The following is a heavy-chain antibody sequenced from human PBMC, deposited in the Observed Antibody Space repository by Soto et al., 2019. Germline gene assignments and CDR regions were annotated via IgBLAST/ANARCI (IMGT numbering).Heavy chain of an antibody. J-gene: IGHJ4*02. Sequence: GGSLRLSCAASGFTFSTYGMHWVRQAPGKGLEWVAVTSYDGTDKDYADSVKGRFTISRDNSKNTLYLQMNSLRAEDTAVYYCAKDLYSSGYYLIEYWGQGTLVTVSS. D-gene: IGHD3-22*01. CDR2: TSYDGTDK. CDR1: GFTFSTYG. CDR3: AKDLYSSGYYLIEY. V-gene: IGHV3-30*18.